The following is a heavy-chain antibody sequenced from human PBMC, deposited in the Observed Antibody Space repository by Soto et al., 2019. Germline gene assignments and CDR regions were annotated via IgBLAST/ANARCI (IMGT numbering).Heavy chain of an antibody. CDR1: GYSFTSYW. V-gene: IGHV5-51*01. CDR2: IYPGDSDT. D-gene: IGHD3-3*01. Sequence: GESLKISCKGSGYSFTSYWIGWVRQMPGKGLEWMGIIYPGDSDTRYSPSFQGQVTISADKSISTAYLQWSSLKASDTAMYYCARLGDFWSGAYYYYYMDVWGKGTTVTVSS. J-gene: IGHJ6*03. CDR3: ARLGDFWSGAYYYYYMDV.